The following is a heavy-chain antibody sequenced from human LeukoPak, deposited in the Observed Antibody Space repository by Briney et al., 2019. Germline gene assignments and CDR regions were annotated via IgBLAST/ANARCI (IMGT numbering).Heavy chain of an antibody. CDR3: ARVRGSGSYYMAFDY. V-gene: IGHV4-38-2*02. CDR1: GYSISSGYY. J-gene: IGHJ4*02. Sequence: SETLSLTCTVSGYSISSGYYWGWIRQPPGKGLEWIGSIYHSGSTYYNPSLKSRVTISVDTSKNQFSLKLSSVTAPDTAVYYCARVRGSGSYYMAFDYWGQGTLVTVSS. D-gene: IGHD3-10*01. CDR2: IYHSGST.